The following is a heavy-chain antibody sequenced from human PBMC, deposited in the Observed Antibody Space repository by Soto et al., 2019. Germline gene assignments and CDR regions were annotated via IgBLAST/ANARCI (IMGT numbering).Heavy chain of an antibody. D-gene: IGHD2-15*01. J-gene: IGHJ6*02. CDR1: GYSFTRYW. V-gene: IGHV5-51*01. CDR2: IYPGDSDT. CDR3: ARPKVTGRWNCGMDV. Sequence: ESQKISRKRSGYSFTRYWIGWGPHMPEKGLECMGIIYPGDSDTRYSPYFQGKVAISSDKSISTAYLQWSGLKASDTAMYYCARPKVTGRWNCGMDVWGQGTMVTVSS.